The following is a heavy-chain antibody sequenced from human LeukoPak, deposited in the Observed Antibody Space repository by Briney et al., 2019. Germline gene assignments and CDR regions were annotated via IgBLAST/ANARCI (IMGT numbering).Heavy chain of an antibody. CDR1: GYTFTSCG. D-gene: IGHD1-26*01. J-gene: IGHJ6*02. Sequence: ASVKVSCKASGYTFTSCGISWVRQAPGQGLEWMGWISAYNGNTNYAQKLQGRVTMTTDTSTSTAYMELRSLRSDDTAVYYCARGWELVSPGDYYYYGMDVWGQGTTVTVSS. V-gene: IGHV1-18*01. CDR3: ARGWELVSPGDYYYYGMDV. CDR2: ISAYNGNT.